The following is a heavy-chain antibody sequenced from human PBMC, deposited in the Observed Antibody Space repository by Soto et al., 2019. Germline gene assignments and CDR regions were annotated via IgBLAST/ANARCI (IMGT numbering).Heavy chain of an antibody. Sequence: EVQLVESGGGLVQPGGSLTLSCAASEFTFSSYDMSWVRQAPGKGLEWLSYISKNDSPIYYADSVKVRFTISRDNAKDSLYLQMNSLRDEDTAVYFCARGFSYASLGLWGQGTLVTVSS. V-gene: IGHV3-48*02. D-gene: IGHD3-16*01. CDR2: ISKNDSPI. CDR3: ARGFSYASLGL. J-gene: IGHJ4*02. CDR1: EFTFSSYD.